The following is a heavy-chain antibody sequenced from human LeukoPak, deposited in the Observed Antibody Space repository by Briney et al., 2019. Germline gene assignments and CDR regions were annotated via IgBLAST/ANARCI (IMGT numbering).Heavy chain of an antibody. D-gene: IGHD3-22*01. V-gene: IGHV1-69*01. J-gene: IGHJ4*02. CDR1: ADSFNNYP. Sequence: SVKVSCKASADSFNNYPIHWVRQAPGQGPEWMGGLIPIFGLPEYPQTFQGGVTITADESTKTAYLEMSSLRSEDTAVYYCARVSYDSSGYYLDYWGQGTLVTVSS. CDR3: ARVSYDSSGYYLDY. CDR2: LIPIFGLP.